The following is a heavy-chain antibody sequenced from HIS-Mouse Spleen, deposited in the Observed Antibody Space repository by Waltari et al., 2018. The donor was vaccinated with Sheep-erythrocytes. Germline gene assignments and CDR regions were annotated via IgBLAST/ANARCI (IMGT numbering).Heavy chain of an antibody. CDR2: IIPSLGIA. CDR3: AQTGATTPHFDY. V-gene: IGHV1-69*04. Sequence: QVQLVQSGAEVKKPGSSVKVSCKASGGTFSSYAISWVRQAPGQGLEWMGRIIPSLGIANYAQQFQGRVTITADKSTSTAYMELSSLRSEDTAVYYCAQTGATTPHFDYWGQGTLVTVSS. CDR1: GGTFSSYA. D-gene: IGHD1-26*01. J-gene: IGHJ4*02.